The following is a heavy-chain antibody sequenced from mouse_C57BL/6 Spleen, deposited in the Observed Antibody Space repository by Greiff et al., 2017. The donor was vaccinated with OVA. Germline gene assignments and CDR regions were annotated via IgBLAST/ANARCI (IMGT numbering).Heavy chain of an antibody. CDR1: GFTFSSYA. CDR3: ARDSRSSYYFDY. CDR2: ISDGGSYT. Sequence: DVKLVESGGGLVKPGGSLKLSCAASGFTFSSYAMSWVRQTPEKRLEWVATISDGGSYTYYPDNVKGRFTISRDNAKNNLYLQMSHLKSEDTAMYYCARDSRSSYYFDYWGQGTTLTVSS. D-gene: IGHD1-1*01. J-gene: IGHJ2*01. V-gene: IGHV5-4*01.